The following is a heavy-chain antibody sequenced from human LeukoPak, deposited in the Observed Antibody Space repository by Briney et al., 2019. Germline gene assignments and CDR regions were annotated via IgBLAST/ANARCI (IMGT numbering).Heavy chain of an antibody. CDR2: ISGSGGST. D-gene: IGHD3-16*02. CDR3: AKGNADMITFGGVIVIANYYFDY. J-gene: IGHJ4*02. CDR1: GFTFSSYA. Sequence: GGSLRLSCAASGFTFSSYAMSWVRQAPGKGLEWVSAISGSGGSTYYADSVKGRFTISRDNSKNTLYLQMNSLRAEDTAVYYCAKGNADMITFGGVIVIANYYFDYWGQGTLVTVSS. V-gene: IGHV3-23*01.